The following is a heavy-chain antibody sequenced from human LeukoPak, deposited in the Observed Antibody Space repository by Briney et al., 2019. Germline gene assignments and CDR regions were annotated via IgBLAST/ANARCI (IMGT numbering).Heavy chain of an antibody. CDR2: ISLSRGNT. CDR1: LLAFSNYA. V-gene: IGHV3-23*01. D-gene: IGHD3-10*01. J-gene: IGHJ5*02. Sequence: GGSLSLSCAASLLAFSNYAMSWVRQAPGRGVLGVSGISLSRGNTYYADFLKGRFTISRDNFKNNQYLEMNRPRAEDTGVYYCAKDGAQSWFGEINWFDPWGQGNLVTVSS. CDR3: AKDGAQSWFGEINWFDP.